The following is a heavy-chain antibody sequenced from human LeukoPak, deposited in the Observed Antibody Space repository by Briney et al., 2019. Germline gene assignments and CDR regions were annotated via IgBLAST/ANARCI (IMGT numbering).Heavy chain of an antibody. CDR2: ISSSSSYI. CDR1: GFTFSSYS. Sequence: GGSLRLSCAASGFTFSSYSMNWVRQAPGKGLEWVSSISSSSSYIYYADSVKGRFTMSRDNAKNSLYLQMNSLRAEDTAVYYCARAGRGFNYGYSDYWGQGTLVTVSS. V-gene: IGHV3-21*01. D-gene: IGHD5-18*01. CDR3: ARAGRGFNYGYSDY. J-gene: IGHJ4*02.